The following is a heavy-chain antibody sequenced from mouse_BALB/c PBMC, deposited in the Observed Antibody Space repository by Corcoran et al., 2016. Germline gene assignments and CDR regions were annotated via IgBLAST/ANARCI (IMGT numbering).Heavy chain of an antibody. Sequence: EVQLQQSGTEGEKPGASMKIACKASGYSFTGYTMNWVKQSHGKNLEWIGLINPYNGGISYNQKFKGKATLTVDKSSSTAYMELLSLTSEDSAVYYCARDYYGSSYVFAYWGQGTLVTVSA. D-gene: IGHD1-1*01. J-gene: IGHJ3*01. CDR2: INPYNGGI. V-gene: IGHV1-18*01. CDR1: GYSFTGYT. CDR3: ARDYYGSSYVFAY.